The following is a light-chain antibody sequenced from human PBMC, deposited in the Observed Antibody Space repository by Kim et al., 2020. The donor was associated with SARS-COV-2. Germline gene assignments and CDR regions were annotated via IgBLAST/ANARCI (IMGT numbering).Light chain of an antibody. J-gene: IGKJ5*01. V-gene: IGKV3-11*01. Sequence: EIVLTQSPATLSLSPGERATLSCRASQNVNNYLAWYQQKPGQAPRLLIYGASNRATGIPARFSGSGSGTDFTLTISSLEPEDFAVYYCQQRTNWPPTVTFGQGTRLEIK. CDR3: QQRTNWPPTVT. CDR1: QNVNNY. CDR2: GAS.